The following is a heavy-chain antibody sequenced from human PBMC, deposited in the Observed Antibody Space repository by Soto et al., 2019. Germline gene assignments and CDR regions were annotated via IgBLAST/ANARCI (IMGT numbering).Heavy chain of an antibody. CDR2: ISGSGGST. CDR1: GFTFSSYA. CDR3: ARRGSSSYFDY. V-gene: IGHV3-23*01. J-gene: IGHJ4*02. Sequence: EVQLLESGGGLVQPGGSLRLSCAASGFTFSSYAMRWVRQAPGKGLEWVSAISGSGGSTYNADSVKGRFTISRDNSKNALYPQMNSLRAEDTAVYYCARRGSSSYFDYWGQGTLVTVSS. D-gene: IGHD6-13*01.